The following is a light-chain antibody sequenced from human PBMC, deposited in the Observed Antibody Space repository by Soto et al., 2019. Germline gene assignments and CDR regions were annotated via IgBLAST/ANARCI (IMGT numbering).Light chain of an antibody. Sequence: DIQMTQSPSTLSASVGDRVTITCRASQSISSWLAWYQQTPGKAPKLLSYKASSLESGVPSRFGCSGSGTAFALTISSLQPEDFATYYCQKSYSALLLTFGGGTKLDNK. V-gene: IGKV1-5*03. CDR1: QSISSW. CDR2: KAS. J-gene: IGKJ4*01. CDR3: QKSYSALLLT.